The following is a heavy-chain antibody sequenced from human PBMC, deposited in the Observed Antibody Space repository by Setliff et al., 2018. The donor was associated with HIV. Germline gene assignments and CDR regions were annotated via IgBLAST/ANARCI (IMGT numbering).Heavy chain of an antibody. CDR2: INWNGGRT. CDR3: AKGMPWARAPDLGYSSGLDAFDI. D-gene: IGHD6-19*01. J-gene: IGHJ3*02. CDR1: GFAFVDFA. Sequence: GSLRLSCAASGFAFVDFAMTWVRQRPGKGLEWVSYINWNGGRTDFADSVKGRFTISRDNVERYVFLEMNNLRPEDTAVYSCAKGMPWARAPDLGYSSGLDAFDIWGQGTMVTVSS. V-gene: IGHV3-20*04.